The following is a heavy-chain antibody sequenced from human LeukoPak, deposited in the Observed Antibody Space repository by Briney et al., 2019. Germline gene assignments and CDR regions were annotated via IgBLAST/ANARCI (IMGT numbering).Heavy chain of an antibody. CDR1: GFTFNIYA. CDR2: ISGSGGTT. D-gene: IGHD3-9*01. CDR3: ARLYYDILTGYGWFDP. J-gene: IGHJ5*02. V-gene: IGHV3-23*01. Sequence: GGSLRLSCAASGFTFNIYAMTWVRQAPGKGLEWVSAISGSGGTTHSTDSVKGRFTISRDNSKNTLYLQMNGLRAEDTAVYYCARLYYDILTGYGWFDPWGQGTLVTVSS.